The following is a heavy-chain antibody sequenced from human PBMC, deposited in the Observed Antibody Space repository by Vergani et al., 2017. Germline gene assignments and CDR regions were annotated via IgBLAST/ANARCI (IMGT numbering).Heavy chain of an antibody. D-gene: IGHD5-12*01. J-gene: IGHJ4*02. Sequence: QVQLVESGGDLVKPGGSLRLSCAASGFTFSDYYMSWIRQAPGKGLEWVSYISNSGSYTNYADSVRGRFTISRDNAKNSLHLRMNSLRAEDTAVYYCAGGGGYDFLVDYWGQGTLVTISS. CDR3: AGGGGYDFLVDY. CDR2: ISNSGSYT. CDR1: GFTFSDYY. V-gene: IGHV3-11*06.